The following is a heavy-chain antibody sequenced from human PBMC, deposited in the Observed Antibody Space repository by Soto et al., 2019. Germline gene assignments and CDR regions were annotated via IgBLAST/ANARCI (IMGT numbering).Heavy chain of an antibody. CDR3: ARDGYSFALNF. Sequence: GGSLRLSCAASGFSVSSYHMSWVRQAPGKGLEGVSGIDSDAKIFYADSVNGRFIISRDNSENTLFLQLNSLRAEDTAVYFCARDGYSFALNFWVPGTLATVSS. V-gene: IGHV3-53*01. CDR2: IDSDAKI. CDR1: GFSVSSYH. J-gene: IGHJ4*02. D-gene: IGHD5-18*01.